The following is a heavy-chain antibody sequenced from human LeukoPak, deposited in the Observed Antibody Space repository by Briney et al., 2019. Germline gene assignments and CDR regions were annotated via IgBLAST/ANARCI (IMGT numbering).Heavy chain of an antibody. J-gene: IGHJ3*02. V-gene: IGHV1-18*01. CDR3: ARDSSAIVTDDAFDI. CDR2: ISAYNGNT. CDR1: RYTFTSYG. D-gene: IGHD3-22*01. Sequence: ASVKVSCKASRYTFTSYGISWVRQAPGQGLEWMGWISAYNGNTNYAQKLQGRVTMTTDTSTSTAYMELRSLRSDDTAVYYCARDSSAIVTDDAFDIWGQGTMVTVSS.